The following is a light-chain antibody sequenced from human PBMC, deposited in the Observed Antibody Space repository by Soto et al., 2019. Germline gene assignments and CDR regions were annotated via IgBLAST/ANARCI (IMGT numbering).Light chain of an antibody. CDR1: SSDVGGYNY. J-gene: IGLJ1*01. CDR3: SSYTVSRTYV. Sequence: QSVLTQPASVSGSPGQSITISCTGTSSDVGGYNYVSWYQQHPGKAPKLMIYEVSNRPSGVSNRFSGSKSGNTASLTISGLQAEDEADYYCSSYTVSRTYVFGTGTKV. V-gene: IGLV2-14*01. CDR2: EVS.